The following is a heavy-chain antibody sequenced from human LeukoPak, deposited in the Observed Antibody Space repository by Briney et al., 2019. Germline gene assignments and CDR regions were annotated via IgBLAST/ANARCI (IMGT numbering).Heavy chain of an antibody. V-gene: IGHV3-30*04. J-gene: IGHJ6*03. CDR3: ARDRPLLSPTPYYYMDV. CDR1: GFSFSSYA. CDR2: ISYDGSNK. Sequence: GGSLRLSCAASGFSFSSYAMHWVRQAPGKGLEWVAVISYDGSNKYYADSVKGRFTISRDNSKNTLYLQMNSLRAEDTAVYYCARDRPLLSPTPYYYMDVWGKGTTVTVSS. D-gene: IGHD2-21*01.